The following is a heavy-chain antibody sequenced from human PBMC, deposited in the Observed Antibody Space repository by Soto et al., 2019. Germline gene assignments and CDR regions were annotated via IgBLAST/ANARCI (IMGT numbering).Heavy chain of an antibody. CDR1: GYTFTNYW. Sequence: TGESLKISCQGSGYTFTNYWIVWVRQLPGKGLEWMGIIYPRDSHTTYSPSFQGQVTISDDKSLNSAFLQWSSLKASDTATYYCARFAATSGINAFDVWGPGTMVTVSS. J-gene: IGHJ3*01. D-gene: IGHD1-1*01. CDR3: ARFAATSGINAFDV. V-gene: IGHV5-51*01. CDR2: IYPRDSHT.